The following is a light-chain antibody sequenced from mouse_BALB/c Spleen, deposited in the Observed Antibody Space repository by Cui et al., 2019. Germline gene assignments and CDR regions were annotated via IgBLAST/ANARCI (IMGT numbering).Light chain of an antibody. CDR2: LTS. CDR3: QQGSSNPYT. J-gene: IGKJ2*01. V-gene: IGKV4-68*01. CDR1: SSVSN. Sequence: QIVLTQSPPLISASPGEKVTMTCSASSSVSNMYWYQQKPRSSPKPWIYLTSNLASGVPARFSGSGSGTSYSLTISSMEAEDAATYYCQQGSSNPYTFGGGTKLEIK.